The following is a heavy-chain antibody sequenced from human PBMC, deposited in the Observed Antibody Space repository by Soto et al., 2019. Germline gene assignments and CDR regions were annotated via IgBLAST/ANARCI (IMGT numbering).Heavy chain of an antibody. CDR2: ISHSGST. J-gene: IGHJ4*02. CDR3: ARWFDY. V-gene: IGHV4-59*12. CDR1: GGSISSYY. Sequence: SEALSLTCTVSGGSISSYYWNWIRQPPGKGLEWIGYISHSGSTYYNPSLKSRVTISVDRSKNQFSLKLSSVTAADTAVYYCARWFDYWGQGTLGTVSS.